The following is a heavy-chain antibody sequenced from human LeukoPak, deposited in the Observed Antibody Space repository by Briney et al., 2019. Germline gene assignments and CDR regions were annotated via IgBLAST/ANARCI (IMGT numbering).Heavy chain of an antibody. CDR2: MSSSGKTI. CDR1: GFSISDYY. J-gene: IGHJ4*02. Sequence: GGSLRLSCAASGFSISDYYMSWIRQAPGKGLEWVSYMSSSGKTIKYLGSVKGRFTTSRDTAKNSLYLQMRSLRVEDTAVYYCARVAHSMDAAGHLVEGQDHWGQGTLVTVSS. CDR3: ARVAHSMDAAGHLVEGQDH. D-gene: IGHD6-6*01. V-gene: IGHV3-11*04.